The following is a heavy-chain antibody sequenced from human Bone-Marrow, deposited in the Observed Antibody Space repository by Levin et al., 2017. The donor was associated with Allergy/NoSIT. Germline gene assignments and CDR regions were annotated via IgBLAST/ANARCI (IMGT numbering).Heavy chain of an antibody. CDR1: GFTFSSYA. Sequence: HPGGSLRLSCAASGFTFSSYAMSWVRQAPGKGLEWVSAISGSGGSTYYADSVKGRFTISRDNSKNTLYLQMNSLRAEDTAVYYCAKDQILGPWYSSSSFGGENGYNWFDPWGQGTLVTVSS. CDR3: AKDQILGPWYSSSSFGGENGYNWFDP. J-gene: IGHJ5*02. CDR2: ISGSGGST. V-gene: IGHV3-23*01. D-gene: IGHD6-13*01.